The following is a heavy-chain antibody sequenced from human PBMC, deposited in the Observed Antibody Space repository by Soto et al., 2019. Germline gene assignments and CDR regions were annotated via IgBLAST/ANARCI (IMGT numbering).Heavy chain of an antibody. D-gene: IGHD4-17*01. CDR1: GYSFTSYW. CDR2: IDPSDSYT. J-gene: IGHJ6*02. CDR3: ARQRSRDYGGNSGGYYYGMDV. V-gene: IGHV5-10-1*01. Sequence: GESLKISCKGSGYSFTSYWISWVRQMPGKGLEWMGRIDPSDSYTNYSPSFQGHVTIPADKSISTAYLQWSSLKASDTAMYYCARQRSRDYGGNSGGYYYGMDVWGQGTTVTVSS.